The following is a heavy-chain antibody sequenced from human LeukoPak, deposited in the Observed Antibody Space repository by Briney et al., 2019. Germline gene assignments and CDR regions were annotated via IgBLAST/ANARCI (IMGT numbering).Heavy chain of an antibody. Sequence: PSETLSLTCAVYGGSFSGYYWSWIRQPPGKGLEWIGEINHSGSTNYNPSLKSRVTISVDTSKNQFSLKLSSVTAADTAVYYCARDDEHYFDYWGQGTLVTVSS. D-gene: IGHD1-1*01. CDR1: GGSFSGYY. CDR2: INHSGST. CDR3: ARDDEHYFDY. V-gene: IGHV4-34*01. J-gene: IGHJ4*02.